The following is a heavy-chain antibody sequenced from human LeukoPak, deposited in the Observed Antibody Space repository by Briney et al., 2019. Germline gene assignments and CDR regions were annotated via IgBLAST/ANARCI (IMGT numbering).Heavy chain of an antibody. CDR2: INPNSGGT. CDR1: GYTFTVYY. Sequence: ASVKVSCKASGYTFTVYYIHWLRQAPGQGPEWMGWINPNSGGTNYAQKFQGRVTMTEDTSTDTAYMELSSLRSEDTAVYYCATIKIVGANNWFDPWGQGTLVTVSS. J-gene: IGHJ5*02. V-gene: IGHV1-2*02. D-gene: IGHD1-26*01. CDR3: ATIKIVGANNWFDP.